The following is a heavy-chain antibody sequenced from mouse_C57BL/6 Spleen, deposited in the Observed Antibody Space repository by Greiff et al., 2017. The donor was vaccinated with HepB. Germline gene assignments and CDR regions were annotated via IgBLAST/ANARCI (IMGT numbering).Heavy chain of an antibody. CDR2: IDPETGGT. V-gene: IGHV1-15*01. CDR1: GYTFTDYE. Sequence: QVQLQQSGAELVRPGASVTLSCKASGYTFTDYEMHWVKQTPVHGLEWIGAIDPETGGTAYNQKFKGKAILTADKSSSTAYMELRGLTSEDSAVYYCPLITTVLDYFDYWGQGTTLTVSS. CDR3: PLITTVLDYFDY. D-gene: IGHD1-1*01. J-gene: IGHJ2*01.